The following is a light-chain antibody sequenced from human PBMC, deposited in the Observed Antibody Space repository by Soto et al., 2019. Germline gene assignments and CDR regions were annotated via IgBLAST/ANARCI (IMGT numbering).Light chain of an antibody. CDR2: GAS. Sequence: EIVLTQSPGTLSLSPGDRATLSCRASQSVSTNYLAWYQQKLGQAPRLLIYGASSRATGIPDRFSGNGSGTAFTLTISRLEPEDLAVYYCHQYGSTSFTFGPGTKVDIK. V-gene: IGKV3-20*01. CDR1: QSVSTNY. J-gene: IGKJ3*01. CDR3: HQYGSTSFT.